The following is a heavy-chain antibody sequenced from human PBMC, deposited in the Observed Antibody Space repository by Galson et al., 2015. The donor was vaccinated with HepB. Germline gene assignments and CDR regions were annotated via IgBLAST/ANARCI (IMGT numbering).Heavy chain of an antibody. V-gene: IGHV3-NL1*01. Sequence: SLRLSCAASGFTFSSYGMHWVRQAPGKGLEWVSIIYRGGTTYYADSVKGRFTISRDNSQNTVFLQMNSLRAEDTAVYYCASGGDSSGWYEGEDYWGQGTLVTVSS. J-gene: IGHJ4*02. CDR2: IYRGGTT. D-gene: IGHD6-13*01. CDR1: GFTFSSYG. CDR3: ASGGDSSGWYEGEDY.